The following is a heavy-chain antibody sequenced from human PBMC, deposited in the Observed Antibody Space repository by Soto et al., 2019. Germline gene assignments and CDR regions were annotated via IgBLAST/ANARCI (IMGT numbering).Heavy chain of an antibody. D-gene: IGHD3-3*02. CDR3: ARFQLGGAFNF. Sequence: QVQLMQSGAEVKKPGASVRVSCKASGYSFTSYDINWVRQAPGQGFEWRGYMKPASGNTGSPQKFQGRVTLTRDTSINTAYMELSSLRSEDTAVYFCARFQLGGAFNFWGQGTLVTVSS. CDR2: MKPASGNT. CDR1: GYSFTSYD. J-gene: IGHJ4*02. V-gene: IGHV1-8*01.